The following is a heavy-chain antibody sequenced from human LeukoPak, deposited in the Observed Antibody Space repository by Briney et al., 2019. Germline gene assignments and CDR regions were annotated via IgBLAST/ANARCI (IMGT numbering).Heavy chain of an antibody. CDR3: ARGVHYDFWGETYSYGGYFDY. J-gene: IGHJ4*02. D-gene: IGHD3-3*01. V-gene: IGHV4-59*01. CDR2: IYYSGST. Sequence: SETLSLTCTVSGGSISSYYWSWIRQPPGKGLEWIGYIYYSGSTNYNPSLKSRVTISVDTSKNQFSLKLSSVTAADTAVYYCARGVHYDFWGETYSYGGYFDYWGQGTLVTVSS. CDR1: GGSISSYY.